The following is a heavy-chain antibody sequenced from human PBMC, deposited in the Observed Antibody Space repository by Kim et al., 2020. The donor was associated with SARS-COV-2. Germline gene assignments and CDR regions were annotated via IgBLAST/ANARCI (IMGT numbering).Heavy chain of an antibody. CDR1: GYTFTSYA. Sequence: ASVKVSCKASGYTFTSYAMNWVRQAPGQGLEWMGWINTNTGNPTYAQGFTGRFVFSLDTSVSTAYLQISSLKAEDTAVYYCAGGYYDCWSGYYTLGYWGQGTLVTVSS. CDR3: AGGYYDCWSGYYTLGY. CDR2: INTNTGNP. D-gene: IGHD3-3*01. V-gene: IGHV7-4-1*02. J-gene: IGHJ4*02.